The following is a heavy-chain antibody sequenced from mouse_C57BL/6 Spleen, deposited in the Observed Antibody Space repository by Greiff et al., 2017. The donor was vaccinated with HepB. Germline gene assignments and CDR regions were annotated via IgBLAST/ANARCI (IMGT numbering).Heavy chain of an antibody. CDR2: IYPGNGDT. J-gene: IGHJ4*01. D-gene: IGHD2-3*01. CDR3: ARGDRYYIYAMDY. V-gene: IGHV1-12*01. CDR1: GYTFTSYN. Sequence: QVQLKQSGAELVRPGASVKMSCKASGYTFTSYNMHWVKQTPIQGLEWIGAIYPGNGDTSYNQKFKGKATLTVDKSSSTAYMELSSLTSEDSAVYFCARGDRYYIYAMDYWGQGTSVTVSS.